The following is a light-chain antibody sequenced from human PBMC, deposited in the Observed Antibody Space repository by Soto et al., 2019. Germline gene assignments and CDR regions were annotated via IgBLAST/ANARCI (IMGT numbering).Light chain of an antibody. J-gene: IGLJ1*01. V-gene: IGLV2-8*01. CDR1: SSDVGGYNY. CDR2: GVN. CDR3: TSYAGGNNV. Sequence: QSALTQPPSASGSPGQSVTISCTGTSSDVGGYNYVSWYQQNPGKVPKLMIYGVNKRPSGVPDRFSGSKSGNTASLTVSGLQAEDEADYYCTSYAGGNNVFGTGTKVTVL.